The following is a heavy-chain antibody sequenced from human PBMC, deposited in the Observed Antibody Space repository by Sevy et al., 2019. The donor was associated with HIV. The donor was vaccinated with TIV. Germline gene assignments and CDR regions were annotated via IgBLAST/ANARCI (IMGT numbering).Heavy chain of an antibody. CDR1: GFTFRDYS. D-gene: IGHD3-10*01. CDR2: ISTRSTAI. Sequence: GGSLRLSCAASGFTFRDYSMNWDRQAPGKGLEWVSYISTRSTAIYYAYSVKGRFTISRDNAKDSLYLQMNSLRDEDKAVYFCARDSARGYGMDVWGQGTTVTVSS. J-gene: IGHJ6*02. V-gene: IGHV3-48*02. CDR3: ARDSARGYGMDV.